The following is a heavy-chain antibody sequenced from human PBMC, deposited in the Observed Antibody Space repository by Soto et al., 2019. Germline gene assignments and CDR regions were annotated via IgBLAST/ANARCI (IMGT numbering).Heavy chain of an antibody. CDR2: TYYRSKWYN. D-gene: IGHD6-19*01. CDR3: ARDLYSSGYYVVDY. V-gene: IGHV6-1*01. CDR1: GDSVSSNSAA. J-gene: IGHJ4*02. Sequence: QVQLQQSGPGLVKPSQTLSLTCAISGDSVSSNSAAWNWIRQSPSRGLEWLGRTYYRSKWYNDYVPSVQSRRTNNPATSKNQFSMQLNSVTPEDTAVYYCARDLYSSGYYVVDYWGQGTLVTVSS.